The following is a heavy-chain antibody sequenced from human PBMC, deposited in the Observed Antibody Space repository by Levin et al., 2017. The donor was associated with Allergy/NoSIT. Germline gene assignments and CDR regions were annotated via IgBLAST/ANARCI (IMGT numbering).Heavy chain of an antibody. J-gene: IGHJ4*02. CDR1: GFSFSSYD. Sequence: GESLKISCAASGFSFSSYDMHWVRQATGKGLEWVSGITTGGATYYTGSVKGRFTISRENAKNSLYLQMNSLRAGDTAVYYCARAVGGISGSSGTYDYWGQGTLVTVSS. CDR2: ITTGGAT. CDR3: ARAVGGISGSSGTYDY. V-gene: IGHV3-13*01. D-gene: IGHD1-20*01.